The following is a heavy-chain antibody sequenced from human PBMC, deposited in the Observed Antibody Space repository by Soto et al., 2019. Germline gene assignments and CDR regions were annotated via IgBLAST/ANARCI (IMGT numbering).Heavy chain of an antibody. CDR1: GFTFSNYA. CDR2: ISSNAINT. V-gene: IGHV3-64*01. J-gene: IGHJ2*01. Sequence: EVQLVESGGALVQPGGSLRLSCAASGFTFSNYAIHWVRQAPGKGLEYVSAISSNAINTYYANSVKGRFTISRDNSQNIVYLQMGSLRTEDMAVYYCARKGSATTASNWYFDLWGRGTLVSVSS. D-gene: IGHD2-15*01. CDR3: ARKGSATTASNWYFDL.